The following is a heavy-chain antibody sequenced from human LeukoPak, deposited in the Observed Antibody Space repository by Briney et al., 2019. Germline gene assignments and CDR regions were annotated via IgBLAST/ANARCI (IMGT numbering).Heavy chain of an antibody. CDR2: MNPNSGNT. Sequence: GASVKVSCKASGYTFTSYDINWVRQATGQGLEWTGWMNPNSGNTGYAQKFQGRVTMTRNTSISTAYMELSSLRSEDTAVYYCAVMTTGLYYYYGMDVWGQGTTVTVSS. V-gene: IGHV1-8*01. J-gene: IGHJ6*02. CDR1: GYTFTSYD. D-gene: IGHD4-11*01. CDR3: AVMTTGLYYYYGMDV.